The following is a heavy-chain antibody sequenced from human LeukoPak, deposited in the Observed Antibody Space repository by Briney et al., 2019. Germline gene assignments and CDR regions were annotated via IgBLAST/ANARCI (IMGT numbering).Heavy chain of an antibody. CDR1: GFTFSSYE. CDR3: ARSNRDAFDM. Sequence: PGGSLRPSCAASGFTFSSYEMNWVRQGPGKGLEWVSYISSSGTTKYYADSVKGRFTLSRDNAKKSLSLQMNSLRAEDTAIYYCARSNRDAFDMWGQGTVVTVSS. D-gene: IGHD2/OR15-2a*01. V-gene: IGHV3-48*03. J-gene: IGHJ3*02. CDR2: ISSSGTTK.